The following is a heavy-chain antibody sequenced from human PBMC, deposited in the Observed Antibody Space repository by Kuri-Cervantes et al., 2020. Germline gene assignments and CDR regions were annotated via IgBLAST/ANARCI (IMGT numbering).Heavy chain of an antibody. Sequence: SVKVSCKASGGTFSSYAISWVRQAPGQGLEWMGGIVPIFGTANYAQEFQGRVTITADESTSTAYMELSSLRSEDTAVYYCARDPSSGYYAFDPWGQGTLVTVSS. J-gene: IGHJ5*02. CDR1: GGTFSSYA. CDR2: IVPIFGTA. V-gene: IGHV1-69*13. D-gene: IGHD3-22*01. CDR3: ARDPSSGYYAFDP.